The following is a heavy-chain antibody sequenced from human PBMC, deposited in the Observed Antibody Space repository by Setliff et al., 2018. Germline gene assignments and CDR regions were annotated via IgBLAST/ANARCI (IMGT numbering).Heavy chain of an antibody. V-gene: IGHV4-59*01. D-gene: IGHD4-4*01. Sequence: TLSLTCPVSGGSISSYYWSWIRQPPGKGLEWIGYIYYSGSTNYNPSLKSRVTISVDTSKNQFSLKLSSVTAADTAVYYCARGGNDYKWGAFDIWGQGTMVTVSS. J-gene: IGHJ3*02. CDR1: GGSISSYY. CDR3: ARGGNDYKWGAFDI. CDR2: IYYSGST.